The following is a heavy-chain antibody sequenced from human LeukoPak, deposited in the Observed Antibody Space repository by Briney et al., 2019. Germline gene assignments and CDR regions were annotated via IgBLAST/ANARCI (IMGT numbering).Heavy chain of an antibody. J-gene: IGHJ4*02. D-gene: IGHD6-13*01. CDR2: IRYDGSNK. CDR3: AKTPSLIAAAGTLDY. V-gene: IGHV3-30*02. CDR1: GFTFSSYG. Sequence: PGGSLRLSCAASGFTFSSYGMHWVRQAPGKGLEWVALIRYDGSNKYYADSVKGRFTISRDNSKNTLYLQMNSLRAEDTAVYYCAKTPSLIAAAGTLDYWGQGTLVTVSS.